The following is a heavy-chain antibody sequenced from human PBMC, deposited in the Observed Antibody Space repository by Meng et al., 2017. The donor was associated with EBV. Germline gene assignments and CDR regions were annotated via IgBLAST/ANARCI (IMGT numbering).Heavy chain of an antibody. J-gene: IGHJ5*02. CDR1: GGSGRSGNNY. CDR2: IYYSGRT. D-gene: IGHD2-2*02. V-gene: IGHV4-30-4*01. Sequence: RPQESGSGLVKPSQTLSLTCTVSGGSGRSGNNYWIWIRQPPGKGLEWIGYIYYSGRTYYNPSLESRVTMSVDTSKNQFSLNLNSVTAADTAVYYCARVNGDCFSTICYKGWFDPWGQGTLVTVSS. CDR3: ARVNGDCFSTICYKGWFDP.